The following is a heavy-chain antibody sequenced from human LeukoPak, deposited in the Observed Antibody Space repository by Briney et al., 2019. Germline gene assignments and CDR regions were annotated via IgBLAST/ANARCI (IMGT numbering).Heavy chain of an antibody. Sequence: GSSVKVSCKASGGTFSSYAISWVRQAPGQGLEWMGRIIPILGIANYAQKFQGRVTITADKSTSTAYMELSSLRSEDTAMYYCAGESYSGNPYFDYWGQGTLVTVSS. J-gene: IGHJ4*02. CDR2: IIPILGIA. D-gene: IGHD4-23*01. CDR3: AGESYSGNPYFDY. CDR1: GGTFSSYA. V-gene: IGHV1-69*04.